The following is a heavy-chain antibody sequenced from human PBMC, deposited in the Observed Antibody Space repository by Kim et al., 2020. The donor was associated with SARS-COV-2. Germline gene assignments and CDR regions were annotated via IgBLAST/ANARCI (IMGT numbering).Heavy chain of an antibody. CDR2: NT. CDR3: AAAYSSSCDY. V-gene: IGHV1-18*01. Sequence: NTNYAQKVQGRVAMTTDTSTSTAYMELRSLRSDDTAVYYCAAAYSSSCDYWGQGTLVTVSS. D-gene: IGHD6-6*01. J-gene: IGHJ4*02.